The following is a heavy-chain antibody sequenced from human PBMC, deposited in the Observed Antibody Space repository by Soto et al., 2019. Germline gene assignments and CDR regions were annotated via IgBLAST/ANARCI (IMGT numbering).Heavy chain of an antibody. Sequence: SETLSLTRAVYGGSFSGYYWSWIRQPPGKGLEWIGEINHSGSTNYNPSLKSRVTISVDTSKNQFSLILSSVTAADTAVFYCARGPLSMVRGVITLNYYFDYWGQGTLVTVSS. CDR1: GGSFSGYY. V-gene: IGHV4-34*01. J-gene: IGHJ4*02. CDR2: INHSGST. CDR3: ARGPLSMVRGVITLNYYFDY. D-gene: IGHD3-10*01.